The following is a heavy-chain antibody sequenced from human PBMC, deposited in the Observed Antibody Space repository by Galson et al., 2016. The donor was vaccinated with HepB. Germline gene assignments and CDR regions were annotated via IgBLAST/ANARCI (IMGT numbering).Heavy chain of an antibody. Sequence: SLRLSCAAAGFTFSNYAMSWVRQAPGKGLEWVSTISGSGDSTYYADSGKGRFTISRDKSKNTLYLQMNSLRAEDTAVYYCTKDGDSTGYYYSKFNWGQEPWSPSPQ. CDR1: GFTFSNYA. V-gene: IGHV3-23*01. D-gene: IGHD3-22*01. J-gene: IGHJ4*01. CDR3: TKDGDSTGYYYSKFN. CDR2: ISGSGDST.